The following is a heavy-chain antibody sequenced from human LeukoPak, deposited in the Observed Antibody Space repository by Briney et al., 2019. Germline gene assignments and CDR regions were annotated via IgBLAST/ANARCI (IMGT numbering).Heavy chain of an antibody. J-gene: IGHJ4*02. Sequence: ASVKVSCKASGGTFSSYAISWVRQASGQGLEWMGMIYPRDGSTSYAQNFQGRVTVTRDTSTTTVHMELRGLRSEDTAVYYRARDQEGFDYWGQGTVVTVSS. CDR1: GGTFSSYA. V-gene: IGHV1-46*01. CDR3: ARDQEGFDY. CDR2: IYPRDGST.